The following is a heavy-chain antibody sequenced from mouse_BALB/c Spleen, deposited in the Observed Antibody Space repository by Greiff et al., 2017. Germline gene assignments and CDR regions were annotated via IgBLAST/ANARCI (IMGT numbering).Heavy chain of an antibody. CDR1: GYTFTSYW. D-gene: IGHD2-4*01. CDR2: INPSTGYT. V-gene: IGHV1-4*01. Sequence: VQLQQSGTVLARPGASVKMSCKASGYTFTSYWMHWVKQRPGQGLEWIGYINPSTGYTEYNQKFKDKATLTADKSSSTAYMQLSSLTSEDSAVYYCANDYEYAMDYWGQGTSVTVSS. J-gene: IGHJ4*01. CDR3: ANDYEYAMDY.